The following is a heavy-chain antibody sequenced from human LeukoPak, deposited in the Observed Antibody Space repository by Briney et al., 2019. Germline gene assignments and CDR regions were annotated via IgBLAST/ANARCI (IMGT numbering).Heavy chain of an antibody. J-gene: IGHJ4*02. Sequence: GGSLRLSCAASGFTFSSYEMNWVRQAPGKGLEWVSYISSSGSTIYYADSVKSRFTISRDNAKNSLFLQMNSLRAGDTAVYYCAREKASTTGTTDYDYWGQGTLVTVSS. CDR2: ISSSGSTI. CDR3: AREKASTTGTTDYDY. V-gene: IGHV3-48*03. CDR1: GFTFSSYE. D-gene: IGHD1-1*01.